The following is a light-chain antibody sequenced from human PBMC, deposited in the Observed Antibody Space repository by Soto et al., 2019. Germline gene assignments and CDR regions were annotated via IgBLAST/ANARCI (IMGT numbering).Light chain of an antibody. CDR2: RND. CDR1: KSNIGTNT. CDR3: AGWDDSLNGVV. J-gene: IGLJ2*01. V-gene: IGLV1-44*01. Sequence: QLVLTQPPSASGTPGQRVTISCSGSKSNIGTNTVTWYQHLPGTAPKLLIYRNDKRPSGVPDRLSGSKSGTSASLAISGLQSEDEADYYCAGWDDSLNGVVFGGGTKLTVL.